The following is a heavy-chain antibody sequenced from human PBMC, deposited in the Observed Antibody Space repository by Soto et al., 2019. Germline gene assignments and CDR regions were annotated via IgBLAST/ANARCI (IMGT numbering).Heavy chain of an antibody. CDR3: AKDSDYYDSSGYPLNAFDI. V-gene: IGHV3-23*01. Sequence: GGSLRLSCAASGFTFSSYAMSWVRQAPGKGLEWVSAISGSGGSTYYADSVKGRFTISRDNSKNTLYLQMNSLRAEDTAVYYCAKDSDYYDSSGYPLNAFDIWGQGTMVTVSS. CDR2: ISGSGGST. J-gene: IGHJ3*02. D-gene: IGHD3-22*01. CDR1: GFTFSSYA.